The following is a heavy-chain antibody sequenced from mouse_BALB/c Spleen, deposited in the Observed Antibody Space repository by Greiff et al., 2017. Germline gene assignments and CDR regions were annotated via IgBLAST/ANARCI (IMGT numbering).Heavy chain of an antibody. CDR2: ISYSGST. D-gene: IGHD1-1*01. Sequence: EVKLQESGPGLVKPSQSLSLTCTVTGYSITSDYAWNWIRQFPGNKLEWMGYISYSGSTSYNPSLKSRISITRDTSKNQFFLQLNSVTTEDTATYYCARGGSSYAWFAYWGQGTLVTVSA. V-gene: IGHV3-2*02. J-gene: IGHJ3*01. CDR1: GYSITSDYA. CDR3: ARGGSSYAWFAY.